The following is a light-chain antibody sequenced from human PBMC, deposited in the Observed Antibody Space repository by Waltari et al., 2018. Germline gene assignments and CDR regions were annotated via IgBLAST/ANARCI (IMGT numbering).Light chain of an antibody. CDR1: QSISNW. CDR2: KAS. J-gene: IGKJ2*01. V-gene: IGKV1-5*03. Sequence: DIQMTQSPSSLSASVGDRVTITCRASQSISNWLAWYQQKPGKAPILLIYKASILKSGVPSRFSGNGSGTQFTLTISSLQPGDFATYYCQQYNTYSSFGQGTKLEIK. CDR3: QQYNTYSS.